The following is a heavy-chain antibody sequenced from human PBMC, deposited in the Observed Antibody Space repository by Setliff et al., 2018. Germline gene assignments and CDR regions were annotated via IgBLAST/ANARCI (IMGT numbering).Heavy chain of an antibody. V-gene: IGHV4-39*07. D-gene: IGHD3-3*01. CDR2: IYYSGST. CDR3: ARGGKILEWLYAHDY. Sequence: KTSETLSLTCTVSGGSISSSSYYWGWIRQPPGKGLEWIGSIYYSGSTYYTPSLKSRVTISVDTSKNQFSLKLSSVTAADTAVYYCARGGKILEWLYAHDYWGQGTLVTVSS. CDR1: GGSISSSSYY. J-gene: IGHJ4*02.